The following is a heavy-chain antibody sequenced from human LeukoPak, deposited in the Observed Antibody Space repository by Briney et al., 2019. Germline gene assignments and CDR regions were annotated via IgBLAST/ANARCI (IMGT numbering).Heavy chain of an antibody. CDR2: VNQVGSDK. J-gene: IGHJ4*02. D-gene: IGHD6-19*01. CDR1: GFVFSSYW. CDR3: ARGVFASGWYPDNFDY. Sequence: PGGSLRLSCAASGFVFSSYWMSWVRQAPGKGLEWVANVNQVGSDKYYMDSIKGRFTISRGNAENSLDLQMNSLRAEDTAVYYCARGVFASGWYPDNFDYWGQGTLVTVSS. V-gene: IGHV3-7*01.